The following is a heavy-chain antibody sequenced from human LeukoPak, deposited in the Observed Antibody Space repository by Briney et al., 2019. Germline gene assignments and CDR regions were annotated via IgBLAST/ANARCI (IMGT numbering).Heavy chain of an antibody. J-gene: IGHJ5*02. CDR1: GFTFSSYW. V-gene: IGHV3-74*01. D-gene: IGHD4-23*01. CDR2: INSDGSST. Sequence: PGGSLRLSCAASGFTFSSYWMHWVRQAPGKGLVWVSRINSDGSSTSYADSVKGRFTISRDNAKNTLYLQMNSLRAEDTAVYYCALPGGEGGDWFDPWGQGTLVTVSS. CDR3: ALPGGEGGDWFDP.